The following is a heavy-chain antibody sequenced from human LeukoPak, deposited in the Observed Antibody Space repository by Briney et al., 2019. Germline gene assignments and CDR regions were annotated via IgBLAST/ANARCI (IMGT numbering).Heavy chain of an antibody. Sequence: SETLSLTCAVSGGSFSSSNWWSWARQPPGKGLEWIGEIYHSGSTNYNPSLKRRVTISADNSKNQFSLKLSSVTAADTAVYYCARDRVGATTRADHDAFDIWGQGTMVTVSS. CDR3: ARDRVGATTRADHDAFDI. J-gene: IGHJ3*02. CDR1: GGSFSSSNW. V-gene: IGHV4-4*02. D-gene: IGHD1-26*01. CDR2: IYHSGST.